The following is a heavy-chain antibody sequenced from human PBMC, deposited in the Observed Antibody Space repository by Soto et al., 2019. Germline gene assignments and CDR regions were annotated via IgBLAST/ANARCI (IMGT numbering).Heavy chain of an antibody. CDR1: GGSISSGGYY. D-gene: IGHD6-25*01. V-gene: IGHV4-31*03. Sequence: KASETLSLTCTVSGGSISSGGYYWSWIRQHPGKGLEWIGYIYYSGSTYYNPSLKSRVTISVDTSKNQFSLKLSSVTAADTAVYYCARERRPGLFYFDYWGQGTLVTVSS. CDR2: IYYSGST. J-gene: IGHJ4*02. CDR3: ARERRPGLFYFDY.